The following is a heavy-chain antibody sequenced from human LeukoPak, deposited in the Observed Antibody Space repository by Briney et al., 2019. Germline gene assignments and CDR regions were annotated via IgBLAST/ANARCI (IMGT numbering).Heavy chain of an antibody. Sequence: GGSLTLSCAASGFTFSSYAMSWVRQAPGKGLEWVSAISGSGGSTYYADSVKGRFTISRDNSKNPLYLQMNSLRAEDTAVYYCAKETYCSGGSCYLFDFDYWGQGTLVTVSS. CDR1: GFTFSSYA. CDR3: AKETYCSGGSCYLFDFDY. V-gene: IGHV3-23*01. J-gene: IGHJ4*02. CDR2: ISGSGGST. D-gene: IGHD2-15*01.